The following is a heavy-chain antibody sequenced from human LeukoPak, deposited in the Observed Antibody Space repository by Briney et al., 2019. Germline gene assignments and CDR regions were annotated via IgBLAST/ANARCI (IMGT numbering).Heavy chain of an antibody. CDR2: ISWNSGSI. D-gene: IGHD4-17*01. CDR3: AKRATVTPQGVDY. Sequence: GRSLRLSCAASGFTFDDYAMHWVRQAPGKGLEWVSGISWNSGSIGYADSVKGRFTISRDNSKNTLYLQMNSLRAEDTAVYYCAKRATVTPQGVDYWGQGTLVTVSS. CDR1: GFTFDDYA. V-gene: IGHV3-9*01. J-gene: IGHJ4*02.